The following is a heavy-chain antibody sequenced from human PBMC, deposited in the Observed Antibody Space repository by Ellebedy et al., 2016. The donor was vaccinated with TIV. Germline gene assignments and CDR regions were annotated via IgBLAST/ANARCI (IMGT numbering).Heavy chain of an antibody. Sequence: GESLKISCVASGFSFRSYWMSWVRQASGKGLEWVANIYQDGSNQYYVDSVKGRFTISRDNANKSLFLQMNRLRGEDTAVYYCARRGSYGDYAYQMNSWFDTWGQGTLVSVSS. J-gene: IGHJ5*02. CDR1: GFSFRSYW. CDR3: ARRGSYGDYAYQMNSWFDT. D-gene: IGHD5-18*01. CDR2: IYQDGSNQ. V-gene: IGHV3-7*01.